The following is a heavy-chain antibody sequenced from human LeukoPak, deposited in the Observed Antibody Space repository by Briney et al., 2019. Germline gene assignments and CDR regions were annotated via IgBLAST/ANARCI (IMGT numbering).Heavy chain of an antibody. D-gene: IGHD3-22*01. J-gene: IGHJ4*02. Sequence: PSETLSLTCAVYGGSFSGYYWSWIRQPPGKGLEWIGETNHSGSTNYNPSLKSRVTISVDTSKNQFSLKLSSVTAADTAVYYCARAEETTYYYDSSGYYKFDYWGQGTLVTVSS. CDR1: GGSFSGYY. CDR3: ARAEETTYYYDSSGYYKFDY. V-gene: IGHV4-34*01. CDR2: TNHSGST.